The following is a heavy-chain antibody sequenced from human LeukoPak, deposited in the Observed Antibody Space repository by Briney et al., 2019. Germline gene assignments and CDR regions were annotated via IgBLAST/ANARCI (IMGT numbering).Heavy chain of an antibody. J-gene: IGHJ4*02. CDR2: INPNSGGT. V-gene: IGHV1-2*06. CDR3: ARDGALDRYDFWSGSDSRYFDY. CDR1: GYTFTGYY. D-gene: IGHD3-3*01. Sequence: ASVKVSCKASGYTFTGYYMHRVRQAPGQGLEWMGRINPNSGGTNYAQKFQGRVTMTRDTSISTAYMELSRLRSDDTAVYYCARDGALDRYDFWSGSDSRYFDYWGQGTLVTVPS.